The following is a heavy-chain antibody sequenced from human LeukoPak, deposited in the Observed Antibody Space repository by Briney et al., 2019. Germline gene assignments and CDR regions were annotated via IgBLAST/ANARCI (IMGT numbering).Heavy chain of an antibody. V-gene: IGHV3-48*04. D-gene: IGHD3-22*01. Sequence: PGGSLRLSCAASGFTFSSYSMNWVRQAPGKGLEWVSYISSSSSTIYYADSVKGRFTISRDNAKNSLYLQMNSLRAEDTAVYYCARDQVYDSSGYWNAFDIWGQGTMVTVSS. CDR2: ISSSSSTI. CDR1: GFTFSSYS. J-gene: IGHJ3*02. CDR3: ARDQVYDSSGYWNAFDI.